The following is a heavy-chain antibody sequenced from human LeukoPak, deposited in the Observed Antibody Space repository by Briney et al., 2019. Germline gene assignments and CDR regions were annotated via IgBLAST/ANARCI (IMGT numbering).Heavy chain of an antibody. Sequence: PSETLSLTCTVSGGSISDYYWTWIRQPPGKGLEWIGYIYSNGNTVYSPSLNSRASISLDTSKNQFFLRPTSVIAADTAVYYCARTSRHYYNSGSDVAPWPAEMDVWGQGTTVPVSS. J-gene: IGHJ6*02. V-gene: IGHV4-59*01. D-gene: IGHD3-10*01. CDR1: GGSISDYY. CDR3: ARTSRHYYNSGSDVAPWPAEMDV. CDR2: IYSNGNT.